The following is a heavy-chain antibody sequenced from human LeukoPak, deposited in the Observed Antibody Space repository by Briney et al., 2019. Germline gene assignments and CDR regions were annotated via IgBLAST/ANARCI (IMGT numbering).Heavy chain of an antibody. CDR1: GGSISTNTYY. CDR2: IHHRGTT. V-gene: IGHV4-39*07. D-gene: IGHD5-18*01. Sequence: SETLSLTCIVSGGSISTNTYYWGWIRLPPGKGLEWIGEIHHRGTTYYNPSLKSRVTVSLDKSKNQFSLNLTSVSAADTALYYCSREVAYTYGYDYWGQGALVTVSS. J-gene: IGHJ4*02. CDR3: SREVAYTYGYDY.